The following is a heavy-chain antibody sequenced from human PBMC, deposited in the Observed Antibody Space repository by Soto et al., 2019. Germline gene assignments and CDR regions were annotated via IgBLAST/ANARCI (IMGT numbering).Heavy chain of an antibody. CDR2: IYYSGSP. Sequence: SETLSLTCIVSGDSISPYYWTWIRQPPGKGLEWIGHIYYSGSPNYNPSLKSRVTISVDTSKSQFSLKLSSVTAADTAVYYCARDLGYDSSGYYYDGMDVWGQGTTVTVSS. D-gene: IGHD3-22*01. J-gene: IGHJ6*02. CDR1: GDSISPYY. V-gene: IGHV4-59*01. CDR3: ARDLGYDSSGYYYDGMDV.